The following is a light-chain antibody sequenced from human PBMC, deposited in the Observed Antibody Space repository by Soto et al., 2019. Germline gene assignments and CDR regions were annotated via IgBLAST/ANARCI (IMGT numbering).Light chain of an antibody. J-gene: IGLJ1*01. CDR2: NVY. CDR1: SSDVGAYNF. Sequence: QSALTQPASVSGSPGQSITISCTGTSSDVGAYNFVSWHQQHPGKAPKLMIYNVYDRPSGISDRFSGSKSGNTASLTIFGLQVEDEAVYYCSSYTTGSTLPWVFGTGTKLTVL. CDR3: SSYTTGSTLPWV. V-gene: IGLV2-14*03.